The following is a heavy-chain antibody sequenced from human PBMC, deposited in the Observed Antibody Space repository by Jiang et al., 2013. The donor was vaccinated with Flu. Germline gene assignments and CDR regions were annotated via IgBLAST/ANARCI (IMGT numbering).Heavy chain of an antibody. V-gene: IGHV3-23*01. CDR3: AKDLGRYCSGGSCTP. D-gene: IGHD2-15*01. Sequence: CAASGFTFSSYAMSWVRQASREGGWSGSQLLVVVVVAHTTQTPVKGRFTISRDNSKNTLYLQMNSLRAEDTAVYYCAKDLGRYCSGGSCTPWGQGTLVTVSS. CDR2: LVVVVVA. J-gene: IGHJ5*02. CDR1: GFTFSSYA.